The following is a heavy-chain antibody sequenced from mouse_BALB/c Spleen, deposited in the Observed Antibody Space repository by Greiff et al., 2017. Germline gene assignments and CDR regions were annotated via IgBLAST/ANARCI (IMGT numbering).Heavy chain of an antibody. CDR1: GFTFSSFG. V-gene: IGHV5-17*02. J-gene: IGHJ4*01. CDR2: ISSGSSTI. CDR3: ARGPMDY. Sequence: EVKVVESGGGLVQPGGSRKLSCAASGFTFSSFGMHWVRQAPEKGLEWVAYISSGSSTIYYADTVKGRFTISRDNPKNTLFLQMTSLRSEDTAMYYCARGPMDYWGQGTSVTVSS.